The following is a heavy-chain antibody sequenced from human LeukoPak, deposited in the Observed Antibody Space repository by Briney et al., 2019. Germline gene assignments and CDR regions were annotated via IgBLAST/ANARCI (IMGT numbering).Heavy chain of an antibody. V-gene: IGHV3-74*01. CDR2: ISSDGSET. D-gene: IGHD2-21*01. CDR1: GFTFSRHY. CDR3: ARGLVWSLDY. J-gene: IGHJ4*02. Sequence: PGGSLRLSCAASGFTFSRHYMHWVRQAPGKGLVWVSRISSDGSETPYADSVKGRFTISRDNAKNTLFLQMNSLRAEDTAVYYCARGLVWSLDYWGQGTLVTVSS.